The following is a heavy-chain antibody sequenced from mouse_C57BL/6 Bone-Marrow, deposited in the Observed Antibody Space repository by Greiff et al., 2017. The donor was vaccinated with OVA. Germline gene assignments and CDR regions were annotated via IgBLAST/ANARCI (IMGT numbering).Heavy chain of an antibody. V-gene: IGHV5-6*02. Sequence: EVMLVESGGDLVKPGGSLKLSCAASGFTFSSYGMSWVRQTPNKRRGGVATISSGGSYTYYPDSVKGRFTISRDNAKNTLYLQMSSLKSEDTAMYYCARRGSSYAFFAYWGQGTLVTVSA. CDR3: ARRGSSYAFFAY. J-gene: IGHJ3*01. CDR1: GFTFSSYG. CDR2: ISSGGSYT. D-gene: IGHD1-1*01.